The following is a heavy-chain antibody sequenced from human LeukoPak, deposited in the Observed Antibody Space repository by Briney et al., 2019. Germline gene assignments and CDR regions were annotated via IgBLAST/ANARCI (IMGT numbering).Heavy chain of an antibody. CDR1: GGSISSYY. V-gene: IGHV4-4*07. CDR3: AREEDCSGGSCYVVY. Sequence: KPSETLSLTCTVSGGSISSYYWSWIRQPAGKGLEWIGRIYTSVSTNYNPSLKSRVTMSVDTSKNQFSLKLSSVTAADTAVYYCAREEDCSGGSCYVVYWGQGTLVTVSS. CDR2: IYTSVST. J-gene: IGHJ4*02. D-gene: IGHD2-15*01.